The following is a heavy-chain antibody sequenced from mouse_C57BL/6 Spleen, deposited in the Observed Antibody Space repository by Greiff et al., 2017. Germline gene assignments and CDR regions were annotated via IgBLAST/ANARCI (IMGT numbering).Heavy chain of an antibody. V-gene: IGHV2-2*01. Sequence: VQGLESGPGLVQPSQSLSITCTASGFSFTSYGVHWVRQSPGKGLEWLGVIWSGGSTDYNAAYITRPSISKDNSKSQVFFKMNCLQADYTAIYYCARNFGYDYYFDYWGQGTTLTVSS. CDR1: GFSFTSYG. CDR2: IWSGGST. J-gene: IGHJ2*01. CDR3: ARNFGYDYYFDY. D-gene: IGHD2-2*01.